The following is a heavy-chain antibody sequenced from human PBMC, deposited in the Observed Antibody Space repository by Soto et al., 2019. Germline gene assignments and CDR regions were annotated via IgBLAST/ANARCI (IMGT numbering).Heavy chain of an antibody. CDR1: GYSFTNND. CDR2: MNPGSGDT. CDR3: ARMATFGSLNWFEP. D-gene: IGHD3-16*01. Sequence: ASVKVSCKASGYSFTNNDVTWVRQATGQGLEWMGWMNPGSGDTGYAQKFQGRVTMTRDISIATAYMELSSLRSDDTAIYYCARMATFGSLNWFEPWGQGTLVPSPQ. J-gene: IGHJ5*02. V-gene: IGHV1-8*01.